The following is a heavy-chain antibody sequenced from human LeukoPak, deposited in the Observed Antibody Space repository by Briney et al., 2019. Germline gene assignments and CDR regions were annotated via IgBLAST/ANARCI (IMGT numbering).Heavy chain of an antibody. Sequence: GGSLRLSCAASGFTFSSYSMNWVRQAPGKGLEWVSYISSSSSTIYYADSVKGRFTISRDNAKNSLYLQMNSLRDGDTAVYYCARDDGREFDYWGQGTLVTVSS. J-gene: IGHJ4*02. V-gene: IGHV3-48*02. CDR1: GFTFSSYS. CDR2: ISSSSSTI. CDR3: ARDDGREFDY.